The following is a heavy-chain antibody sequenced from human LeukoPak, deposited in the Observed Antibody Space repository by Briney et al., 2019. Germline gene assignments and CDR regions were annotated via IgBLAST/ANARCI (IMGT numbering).Heavy chain of an antibody. CDR2: IYYSGST. D-gene: IGHD2-15*01. V-gene: IGHV4-59*01. J-gene: IGHJ6*04. Sequence: SETLSLTCTVSGGSISSYYWSWIRQPPGKGLEWIGYIYYSGSTNYNPSLKSRVTISVDTPKNQFSLKLSSVTAADTAVYYCARDSVVVVAATRTYYYGMDVWGKGTTVTVSS. CDR3: ARDSVVVVAATRTYYYGMDV. CDR1: GGSISSYY.